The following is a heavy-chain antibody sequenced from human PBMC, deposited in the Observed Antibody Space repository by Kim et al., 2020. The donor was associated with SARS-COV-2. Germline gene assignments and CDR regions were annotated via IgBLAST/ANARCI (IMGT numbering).Heavy chain of an antibody. CDR1: GGSFSGYY. Sequence: SETLSLTCAVYGGSFSGYYWSWIRQPPGKGLEWIGEINHSGSTNYNPSLKSRVTISVDTSKNQFSLKLSSVTAADTAVYYCARGGRYCSSTSCYSDWFDPWGQGTLVTVSS. CDR3: ARGGRYCSSTSCYSDWFDP. CDR2: INHSGST. V-gene: IGHV4-34*01. D-gene: IGHD2-2*01. J-gene: IGHJ5*02.